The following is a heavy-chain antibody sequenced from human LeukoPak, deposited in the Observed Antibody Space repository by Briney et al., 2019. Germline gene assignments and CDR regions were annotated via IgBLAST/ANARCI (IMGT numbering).Heavy chain of an antibody. D-gene: IGHD6-19*01. CDR3: ARESNSGWYPGGVDH. J-gene: IGHJ4*02. Sequence: SVTLSLTCTGSGVSISGYYWSWLRQPPGKGREGIGYIYYSGSTNYSPSLKSRVTISVDTSKHPFSLKLSSVTAADTAVYYCARESNSGWYPGGVDHWGPGTLVTVSS. CDR1: GVSISGYY. V-gene: IGHV4-59*01. CDR2: IYYSGST.